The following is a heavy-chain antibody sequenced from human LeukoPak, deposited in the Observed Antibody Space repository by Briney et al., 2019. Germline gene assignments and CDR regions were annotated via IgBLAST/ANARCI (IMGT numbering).Heavy chain of an antibody. CDR3: ARAGYGSGSYLFDY. Sequence: GGSLRLSCAASGFTFSAYSLNWVRQAPGKGLEWISSISFSGTFIYYADSVKGRITISRDNAKNSLYLQMNSLRPEDTAVYYCARAGYGSGSYLFDYWGQGTLVTVSS. CDR2: ISFSGTFI. CDR1: GFTFSAYS. D-gene: IGHD3-10*01. V-gene: IGHV3-21*01. J-gene: IGHJ4*02.